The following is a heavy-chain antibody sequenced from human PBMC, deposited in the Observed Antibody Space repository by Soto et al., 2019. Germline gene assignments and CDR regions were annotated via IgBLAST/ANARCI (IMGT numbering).Heavy chain of an antibody. CDR1: GFAFSTYA. CDR3: ARARGSYSSNWYPGDY. CDR2: IWYDGSNK. Sequence: QVQLVESGGGVVQPGRSLRLSCAVSGFAFSTYAMHWVRQAPGKGLEWVAVIWYDGSNKYYADSVKGRFTVSRDDSKNTLFVQMNSLRGEDTAVYYCARARGSYSSNWYPGDYWGQGTLVTVSS. D-gene: IGHD6-13*01. J-gene: IGHJ4*02. V-gene: IGHV3-30*04.